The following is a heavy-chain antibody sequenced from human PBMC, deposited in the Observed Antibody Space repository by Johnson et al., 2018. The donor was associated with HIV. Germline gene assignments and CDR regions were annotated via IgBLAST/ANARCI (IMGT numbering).Heavy chain of an antibody. Sequence: QVHLVESGGGVVQPGRSLRLSCAASGFTFSSYAMHWVRQAPGKGLEWVAVISYDGSNKYYADSVKGRFTISRDNSKNTLFLQMNSLGPEDTAVYYCAKGRAQHLDGGAFDIWGQGTMVTVSS. V-gene: IGHV3-30*04. CDR2: ISYDGSNK. CDR3: AKGRAQHLDGGAFDI. J-gene: IGHJ3*02. D-gene: IGHD6-13*01. CDR1: GFTFSSYA.